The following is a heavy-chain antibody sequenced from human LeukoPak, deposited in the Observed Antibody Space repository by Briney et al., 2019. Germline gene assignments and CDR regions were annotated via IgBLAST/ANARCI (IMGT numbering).Heavy chain of an antibody. CDR2: ISGSGGST. J-gene: IGHJ4*02. D-gene: IGHD5-24*01. CDR1: RFTFSTYG. Sequence: GGTLRLSCSASRFTFSTYGMSWVRQAPGKGLEWVSAISGSGGSTYYADSVKGRFTISRDNSKNTLYLQMNSLRAEDTAVYYCAKSGYNRFDYWGQGTLVTVSS. CDR3: AKSGYNRFDY. V-gene: IGHV3-23*01.